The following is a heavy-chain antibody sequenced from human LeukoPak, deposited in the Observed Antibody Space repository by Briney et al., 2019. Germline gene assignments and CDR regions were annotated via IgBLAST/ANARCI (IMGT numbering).Heavy chain of an antibody. CDR3: ARDLSTASDAFDI. CDR2: IIPIFGTA. V-gene: IGHV1-69*01. CDR1: GGTFSSYA. D-gene: IGHD2/OR15-2a*01. J-gene: IGHJ3*02. Sequence: GSPVKVSCKASGGTFSSYAISWVRQAPGQGLEWMGGIIPIFGTANYAQKFQGRVTITADESTSTAYMELSSLRSEDTAVYYCARDLSTASDAFDIWGQGTMVTVSS.